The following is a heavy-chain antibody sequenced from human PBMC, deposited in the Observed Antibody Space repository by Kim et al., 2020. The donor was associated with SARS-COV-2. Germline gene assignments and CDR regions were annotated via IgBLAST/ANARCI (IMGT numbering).Heavy chain of an antibody. CDR2: ISAYNGNT. J-gene: IGHJ3*02. Sequence: ASVKVSCKASGYTFTSYGISWVRQAPGQGLEWMGWISAYNGNTNYAQKLQGRVTMTTDTSTSTAYMELRSLRSDDTAVYYCARAQDYYGDYEGAFDIWGQGTMVTVSS. CDR3: ARAQDYYGDYEGAFDI. D-gene: IGHD4-17*01. CDR1: GYTFTSYG. V-gene: IGHV1-18*01.